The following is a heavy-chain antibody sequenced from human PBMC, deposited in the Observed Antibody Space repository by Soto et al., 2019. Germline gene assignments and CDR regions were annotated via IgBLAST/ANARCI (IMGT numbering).Heavy chain of an antibody. CDR1: GFTFSSYA. V-gene: IGHV3-23*01. Sequence: PGGSLRLSCAASGFTFSSYARSWVLQAPGKGLAWVSAISGSGVSTYYAYSVKGRFTISRDNAKNSLYRQMNSLGDEDTAVHYCARLPYSSTWYITWYFDLWGRGTLVTVSS. J-gene: IGHJ2*01. CDR2: ISGSGVST. CDR3: ARLPYSSTWYITWYFDL. D-gene: IGHD6-13*01.